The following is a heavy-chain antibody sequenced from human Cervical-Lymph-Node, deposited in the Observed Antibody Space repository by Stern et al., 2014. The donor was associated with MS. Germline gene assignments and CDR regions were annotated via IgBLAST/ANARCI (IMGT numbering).Heavy chain of an antibody. CDR3: TAMVALFDY. CDR2: ISSSSSYT. D-gene: IGHD5-18*01. J-gene: IGHJ4*02. CDR1: GFTFSDYY. Sequence: DQLVESGGGLVKPGGSLRLSCAASGFTFSDYYMSWIRQAPGKGLEWVSYISSSSSYTNYADSVKGRFTISRDNAKNSLYLQMNSLRAEDTAVYYCTAMVALFDYWGQGTLVTVSS. V-gene: IGHV3-11*06.